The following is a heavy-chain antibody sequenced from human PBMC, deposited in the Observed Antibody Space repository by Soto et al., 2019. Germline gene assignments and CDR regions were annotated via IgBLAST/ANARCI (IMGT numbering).Heavy chain of an antibody. CDR3: ARGRCSSTSCYGYYYYGMDV. J-gene: IGHJ6*02. V-gene: IGHV4-34*01. D-gene: IGHD2-2*01. Sequence: TSGTLSLTSAVYCGSFIGYYWMWIRQPPGEGLDWIGEINHSGSTNYNPSLKSRVTISVDTSKNPFSLKLSSVTAADTAVYYCARGRCSSTSCYGYYYYGMDVWGQGTTVTVSS. CDR1: CGSFIGYY. CDR2: INHSGST.